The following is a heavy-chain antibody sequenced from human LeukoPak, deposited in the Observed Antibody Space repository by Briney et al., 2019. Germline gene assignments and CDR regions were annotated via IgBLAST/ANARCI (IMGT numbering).Heavy chain of an antibody. V-gene: IGHV4-59*04. CDR1: GGSISNKY. CDR3: AANSADENTLGSSYKV. D-gene: IGHD3-10*01. J-gene: IGHJ4*02. CDR2: ISFSGTT. Sequence: SETLSLTCTVSGGSISNKYWSWLRQPPGKGLEWLATISFSGTTYYNPSLKSRVTLSVDTSKNHFSLRLTSVNAADTAVYYCAANSADENTLGSSYKVWGQGTLVTVSS.